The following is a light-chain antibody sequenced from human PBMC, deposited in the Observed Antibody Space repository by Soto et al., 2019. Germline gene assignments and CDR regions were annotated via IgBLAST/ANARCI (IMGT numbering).Light chain of an antibody. Sequence: EIVLTQSPGTLSLSPGQRATLSCRASHSVRSNYLAWYQQKPGQAPRLLIYGASRRATDIPDRFSGSGSGTDFPLTISRLEPEDFAVYYCQQYASSPYTFGQGTKVEIK. V-gene: IGKV3-20*01. CDR2: GAS. J-gene: IGKJ2*01. CDR3: QQYASSPYT. CDR1: HSVRSNY.